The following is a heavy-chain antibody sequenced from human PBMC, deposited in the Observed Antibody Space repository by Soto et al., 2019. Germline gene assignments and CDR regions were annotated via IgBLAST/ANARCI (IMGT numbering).Heavy chain of an antibody. D-gene: IGHD3-10*01. CDR2: VHHSWGS. V-gene: IGHV4-59*08. J-gene: IGHJ6*02. Sequence: QVQLQESGPGLVKPSETLSLSCTVSGGSISSYYWSWFRQSPGKRMEWIGYVHHSWGSSYNPSLQSRVPISLGPSRSQFSLKVTSVPAPDTAVYYCARQGFGPLHGLVEVWGQGTTVTVSS. CDR1: GGSISSYY. CDR3: ARQGFGPLHGLVEV.